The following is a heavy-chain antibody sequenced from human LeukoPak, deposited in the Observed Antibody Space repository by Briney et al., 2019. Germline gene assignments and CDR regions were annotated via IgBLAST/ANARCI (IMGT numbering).Heavy chain of an antibody. J-gene: IGHJ4*02. V-gene: IGHV4-38-2*02. CDR1: NYSISRGYF. Sequence: SETLSLTCTVSNYSISRGYFWGWIRQPPGKGLEWIGNIYHNGGPNYNPSLKSRVTISVDTSTNQFSLKLSSVTAADTAVYYCARVRAFGGVTVMDYWGQGTLVTVSS. CDR2: IYHNGGP. D-gene: IGHD3-16*02. CDR3: ARVRAFGGVTVMDY.